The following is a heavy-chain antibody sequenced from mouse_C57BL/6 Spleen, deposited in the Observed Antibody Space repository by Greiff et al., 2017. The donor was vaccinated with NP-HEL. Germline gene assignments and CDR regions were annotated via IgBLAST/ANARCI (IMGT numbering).Heavy chain of an antibody. V-gene: IGHV1-4*01. Sequence: QVQLQQSGAELARPGASVKMSCKASGYTFTSYTMHWVKQRPGQGLEWIGYINPSSGYTKYNQKFKDKATLTADKSSSTAYMQLSSLTSEDSAVYYCARDYNGSSYAMDYWGQGTSVTVSS. J-gene: IGHJ4*01. D-gene: IGHD1-1*01. CDR2: INPSSGYT. CDR3: ARDYNGSSYAMDY. CDR1: GYTFTSYT.